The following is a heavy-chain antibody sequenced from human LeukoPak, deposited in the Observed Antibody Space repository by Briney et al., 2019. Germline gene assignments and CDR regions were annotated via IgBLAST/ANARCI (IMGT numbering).Heavy chain of an antibody. Sequence: GGSLRLSCAASGFTFSSYWMSWVRQAPGKGLEWVANIKQDGSEKYYVDSVKGRFTISRDNAKNSLYLQMNSLRAEDTAVYYCAREAVYYDFWSRAFDIWGQGTMVTVSS. D-gene: IGHD3-3*01. J-gene: IGHJ3*02. CDR2: IKQDGSEK. CDR1: GFTFSSYW. V-gene: IGHV3-7*01. CDR3: AREAVYYDFWSRAFDI.